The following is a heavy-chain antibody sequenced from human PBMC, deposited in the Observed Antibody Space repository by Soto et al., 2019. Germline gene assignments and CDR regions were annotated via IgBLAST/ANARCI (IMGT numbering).Heavy chain of an antibody. CDR3: ARYAQPDYDISSGRYHWDY. D-gene: IGHD3-9*01. Sequence: NRVRQDTRQGLDWVSSISSSRSNTYYADSVKGRFTISRDNAKNSLYLQMNSLRAEDTAVYYCARYAQPDYDISSGRYHWDYQAQGTVLTVSS. V-gene: IGHV3-21*01. J-gene: IGHJ4*02. CDR2: ISSSRSNT.